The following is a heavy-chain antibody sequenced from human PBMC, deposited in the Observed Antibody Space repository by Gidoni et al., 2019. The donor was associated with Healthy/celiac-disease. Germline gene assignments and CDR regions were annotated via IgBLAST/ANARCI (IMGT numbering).Heavy chain of an antibody. J-gene: IGHJ5*02. CDR1: GFTFSSYG. CDR2: IWYDGSNK. Sequence: QVQLVESGGGVVQPGRSLRLSCAASGFTFSSYGMHWVRQAPGKGLEWVAVIWYDGSNKYYADSVKGRFTISRDNSKNTLYLQMNSLRAEDTAVYYCARDEGLMVRGVNNNWFDPWGQGTLVTVSS. D-gene: IGHD3-10*01. V-gene: IGHV3-33*01. CDR3: ARDEGLMVRGVNNNWFDP.